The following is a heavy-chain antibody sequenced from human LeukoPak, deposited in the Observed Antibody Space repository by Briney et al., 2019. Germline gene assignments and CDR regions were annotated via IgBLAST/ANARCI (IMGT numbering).Heavy chain of an antibody. V-gene: IGHV5-51*01. Sequence: PGESLKISCKGSGYSFTSYWIGWVRQMPGKGLEWMGIIYPGDSDTRYSPSFQGQVTISADKSISTAYLQWSSLKASDTAMYYCASSLNYYDSSPPYYYFDYWGQGTLVTVSS. CDR3: ASSLNYYDSSPPYYYFDY. J-gene: IGHJ4*02. CDR2: IYPGDSDT. D-gene: IGHD3-22*01. CDR1: GYSFTSYW.